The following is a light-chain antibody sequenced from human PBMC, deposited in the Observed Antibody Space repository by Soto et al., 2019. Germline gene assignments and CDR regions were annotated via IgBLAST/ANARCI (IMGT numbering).Light chain of an antibody. V-gene: IGKV3-20*01. Sequence: TQSPSSLSASIGDRVTITCRASQSISTYLAWCQQKPGQAPRLLIYGASTRAAGIPDRFSGTGSGTDFTLTISRLEPEDFAVYYCQHFGDSPITFGQGTRLEIK. J-gene: IGKJ5*01. CDR3: QHFGDSPIT. CDR2: GAS. CDR1: QSISTY.